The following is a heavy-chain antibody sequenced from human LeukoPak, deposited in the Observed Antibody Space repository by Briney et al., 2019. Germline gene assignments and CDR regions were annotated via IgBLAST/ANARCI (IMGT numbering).Heavy chain of an antibody. V-gene: IGHV4-59*01. CDR2: IYYSGST. Sequence: SETLSLTCTVSGGSISSYYWSWIRQPPGKGLEWIGYIYYSGSTNYNPSLKSRVTISVDTSKNQFSLKLSSVTAADTAVYYCARGTYGSGSYCFFDYWGQGTLVTVSS. CDR1: GGSISSYY. D-gene: IGHD3-10*01. CDR3: ARGTYGSGSYCFFDY. J-gene: IGHJ4*02.